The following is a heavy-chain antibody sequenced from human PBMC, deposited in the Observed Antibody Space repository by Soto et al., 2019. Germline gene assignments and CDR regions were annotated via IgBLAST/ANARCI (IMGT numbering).Heavy chain of an antibody. J-gene: IGHJ5*02. D-gene: IGHD6-19*01. V-gene: IGHV1-3*01. CDR2: INAGNGNT. CDR1: GYTFTSYA. Sequence: ASVKVSCKASGYTFTSYAMHWVRQAPGQRLEWMGWINAGNGNTKYSQKFQGRVTITRDTSASTAYMELSSMRSEDTAVYYCARGVAGPLHWFDPWGQGTLVTVSS. CDR3: ARGVAGPLHWFDP.